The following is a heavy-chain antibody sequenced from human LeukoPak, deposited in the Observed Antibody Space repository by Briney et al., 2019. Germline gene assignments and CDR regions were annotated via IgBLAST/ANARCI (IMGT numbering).Heavy chain of an antibody. CDR1: GFTFSGSA. V-gene: IGHV3-73*01. J-gene: IGHJ3*02. Sequence: PGGSLRLSCAASGFTFSGSAIHWVRQASGKGLEWVGRIRSKANTYATTYAASVKGRFTISRDDSENTAYLQMNSLKTEDTAVYYCTSDRYNWNLAHAFDIWGQGTMVTVSS. CDR2: IRSKANTYAT. D-gene: IGHD1-7*01. CDR3: TSDRYNWNLAHAFDI.